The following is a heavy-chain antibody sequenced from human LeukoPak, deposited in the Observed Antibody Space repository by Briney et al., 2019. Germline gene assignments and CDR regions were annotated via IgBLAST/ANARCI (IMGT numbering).Heavy chain of an antibody. CDR2: INHSGST. J-gene: IGHJ6*02. V-gene: IGHV4-34*01. CDR3: ATIFVSRGRTAMDV. Sequence: PSETLSLTCAVSGGSFSGYYWSWIRQPPGKGLEWIGEINHSGSTNYNPSLKSRVTISVDTSKNQFSLKLSSVTAADTAVYYCATIFVSRGRTAMDVWGQGTTVTVSS. D-gene: IGHD1-26*01. CDR1: GGSFSGYY.